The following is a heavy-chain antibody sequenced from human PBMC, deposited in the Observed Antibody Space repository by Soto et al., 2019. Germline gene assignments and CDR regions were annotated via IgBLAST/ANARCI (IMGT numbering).Heavy chain of an antibody. V-gene: IGHV3-23*01. Sequence: GGSLRLSCAASGFTFSSYAMSWVRQAPGKGLEWVSAISGSGGSTYYADSVKGRFTIPRDNSKNTLYLQMNSLRAEDTAVYYCAKDSQLCGSPRCTMAPRGPNWFDPWGQGTLVTVSS. D-gene: IGHD2-2*01. CDR3: AKDSQLCGSPRCTMAPRGPNWFDP. CDR1: GFTFSSYA. CDR2: ISGSGGST. J-gene: IGHJ5*02.